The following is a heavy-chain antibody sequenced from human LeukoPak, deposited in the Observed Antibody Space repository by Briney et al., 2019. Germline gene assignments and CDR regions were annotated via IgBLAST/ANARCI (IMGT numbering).Heavy chain of an antibody. CDR3: ARLGSYSCSSTSCYNWFDP. CDR1: SGSFSGYY. V-gene: IGHV4-34*01. J-gene: IGHJ5*02. Sequence: SETLSLTYSVYSGSFSGYYWTWIRQPPGKGLEWIGEINHSGNTNYNPSLKSRVTISVDTSKNTFSLKLSSVTAADTAVYYCARLGSYSCSSTSCYNWFDPWGQGTPVTVSS. CDR2: INHSGNT. D-gene: IGHD2-2*01.